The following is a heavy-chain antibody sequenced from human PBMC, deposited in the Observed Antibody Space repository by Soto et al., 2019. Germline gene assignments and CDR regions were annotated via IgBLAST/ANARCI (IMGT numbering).Heavy chain of an antibody. CDR2: VSGTGGSA. CDR1: VFTFSSYA. D-gene: IGHD4-17*01. J-gene: IGHJ4*02. CDR3: ARGSAYSDYDLEY. Sequence: LRLSFSASVFTFSSYAMTWVRQAPGKGLEWVSGVSGTGGSAYYADSVKGRFTISRDKSTNTLYLHMNSLRAEDTAVYYCARGSAYSDYDLEYWGQGALVTVSS. V-gene: IGHV3-23*01.